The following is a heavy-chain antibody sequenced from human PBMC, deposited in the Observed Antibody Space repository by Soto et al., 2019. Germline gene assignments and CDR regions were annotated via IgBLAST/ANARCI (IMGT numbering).Heavy chain of an antibody. D-gene: IGHD3-10*01. J-gene: IGHJ4*02. V-gene: IGHV4-39*07. CDR2: IYYSGST. CDR3: ARVPKNASGYYYGSGTLQSYYFDY. Sequence: SETRSLTCTVSGGSISSRSYYWDWVRQPRGKGLEWIGSIYYSGSTYYNPSLKSRVTISVDTSKNQFSLKLSSVTAADTAVYYCARVPKNASGYYYGSGTLQSYYFDYWGQGTLVTVSS. CDR1: GGSISSRSYY.